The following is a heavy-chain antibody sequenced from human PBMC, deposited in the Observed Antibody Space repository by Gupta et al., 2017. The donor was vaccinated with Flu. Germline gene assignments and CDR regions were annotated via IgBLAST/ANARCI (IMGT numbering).Heavy chain of an antibody. D-gene: IGHD6-13*01. Sequence: QVQLVESGGGVVQPGRSLRLSCAASGFTFSSYGMHWVRQAPGKGLEWVAVIWYDGSNKYYADSVKGRFTISRDNSKNTLYLQMNSLRAEDTAVYYCARCRQQLVLPTTTPYYYYYGMDVWGQGTTVTVSS. CDR3: ARCRQQLVLPTTTPYYYYYGMDV. V-gene: IGHV3-33*01. CDR2: IWYDGSNK. CDR1: GFTFSSYG. J-gene: IGHJ6*02.